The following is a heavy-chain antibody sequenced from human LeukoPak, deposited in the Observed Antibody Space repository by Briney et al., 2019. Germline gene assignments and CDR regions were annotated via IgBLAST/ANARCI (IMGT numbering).Heavy chain of an antibody. CDR3: ARDQRGFSYSKYYFDY. D-gene: IGHD5-18*01. V-gene: IGHV3-20*04. Sequence: GGSLRLSCAASGFSFDDYGMSWVRQVPGKGLEWVAGINWNGGATGYADSVKGRFTISRGNAKTSLYLQMNSLRADDTAFYYCARDQRGFSYSKYYFDYWGLGTLVTVSS. CDR1: GFSFDDYG. CDR2: INWNGGAT. J-gene: IGHJ4*02.